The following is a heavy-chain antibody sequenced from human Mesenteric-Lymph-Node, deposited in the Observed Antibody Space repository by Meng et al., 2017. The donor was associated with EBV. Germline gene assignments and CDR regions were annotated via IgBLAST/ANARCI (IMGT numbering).Heavy chain of an antibody. V-gene: IGHV4-4*02. CDR1: GGSISSSNL. D-gene: IGHD2-15*01. Sequence: QVELGEAGPGLGKPSGTLSLTCAVSGGSISSSNLWSWVRQPPGKGLEWIGEIFHSGSTNYNPSLRSRVTISVDKSKNQFSLKLSSVTAADTAVYYCAKITNSGGFNYFDYWGQGTLVTVSS. CDR2: IFHSGST. J-gene: IGHJ4*02. CDR3: AKITNSGGFNYFDY.